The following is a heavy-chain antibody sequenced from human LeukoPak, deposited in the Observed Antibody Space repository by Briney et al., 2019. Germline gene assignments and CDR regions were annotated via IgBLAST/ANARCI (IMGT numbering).Heavy chain of an antibody. CDR3: ARADCRTTACYPFDY. CDR2: IYYSGST. CDR1: GGSISSSSYY. D-gene: IGHD2-2*01. V-gene: IGHV4-39*07. Sequence: PSETLSLTCTVSGGSISSSSYYWGWIRQPPGKGLEWIGSIYYSGSTYYNPSLKSRVTISVDTSKNQFSLKLSSVTAADTAVYYCARADCRTTACYPFDYWGQGTLVTVSS. J-gene: IGHJ4*02.